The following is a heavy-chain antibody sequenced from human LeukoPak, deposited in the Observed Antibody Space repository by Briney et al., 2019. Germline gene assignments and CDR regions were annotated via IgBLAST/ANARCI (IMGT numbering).Heavy chain of an antibody. Sequence: PSETLSLTCTVSGGSISSYFWNWIRQSAGKGLEWIGRIYSSGSTDYNPSLKSRVTLSLDVSKNHFSLKLNSVTAADTAVYYCARASDSSANTAFDIWGQGTMVTVSS. D-gene: IGHD3-22*01. V-gene: IGHV4-4*07. J-gene: IGHJ3*02. CDR3: ARASDSSANTAFDI. CDR2: IYSSGST. CDR1: GGSISSYF.